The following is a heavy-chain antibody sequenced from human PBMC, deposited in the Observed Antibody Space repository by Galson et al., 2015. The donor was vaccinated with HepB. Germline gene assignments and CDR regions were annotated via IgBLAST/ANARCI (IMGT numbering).Heavy chain of an antibody. Sequence: SVKVSCKASGYTFTSYAMHWVRQAPGQRLEWMGWINPNSGGTNYAQKFQGRVTMTRDTSISTAYMELSRLRSDDTAVYYCARQYSSSCDYWGQGTLVTVSS. V-gene: IGHV1-2*02. CDR3: ARQYSSSCDY. CDR1: GYTFTSYA. J-gene: IGHJ4*02. CDR2: INPNSGGT. D-gene: IGHD6-6*01.